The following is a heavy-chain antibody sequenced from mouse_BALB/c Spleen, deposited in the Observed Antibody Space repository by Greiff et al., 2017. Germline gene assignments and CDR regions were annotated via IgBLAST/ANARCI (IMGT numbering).Heavy chain of an antibody. Sequence: EVKVVESGPELVKPGASVKIPCKASGYTFTDYNMDWVKQSHGKSLEWIGDINPNNGGTIYNQKFKGKATLTVDKSSSTAYMELRSLTSEDTAVYYCASLTPAGNAWFAYWGQGTLVTVSA. J-gene: IGHJ3*01. CDR1: GYTFTDYN. D-gene: IGHD1-2*01. CDR3: ASLTPAGNAWFAY. CDR2: INPNNGGT. V-gene: IGHV1-18*01.